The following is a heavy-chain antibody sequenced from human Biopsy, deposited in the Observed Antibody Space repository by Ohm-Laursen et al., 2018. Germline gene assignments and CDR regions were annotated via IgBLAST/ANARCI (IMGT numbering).Heavy chain of an antibody. CDR2: ITHDGSKT. V-gene: IGHV3-30*18. D-gene: IGHD6-19*01. J-gene: IGHJ4*02. CDR3: TKERRGWYSER. CDR1: GFTFSDYA. Sequence: SLRLSCAAPGFTFSDYAMHWVRQAPGKGLAWVAIITHDGSKTYYADSVEGRFTISRDQFKSTVYLQLNSLRTEDTAIYYCTKERRGWYSERWGQGTLVTVSS.